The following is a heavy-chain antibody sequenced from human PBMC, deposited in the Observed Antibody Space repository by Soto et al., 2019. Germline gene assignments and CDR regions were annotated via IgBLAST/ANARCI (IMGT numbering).Heavy chain of an antibody. CDR2: INPNRGGT. Sequence: QVQLVQSGAEVKKPGASVKVSCKASGYTFTGYYMHWVRQAPGQGLEWMGWINPNRGGTNYAQKFQGWVTMTRDTSISTAYMELSRLRSDDTAVYYCARGVVPAAISYYYYYGMDVWGQGTTVTVSS. CDR1: GYTFTGYY. D-gene: IGHD2-2*01. J-gene: IGHJ6*02. V-gene: IGHV1-2*04. CDR3: ARGVVPAAISYYYYYGMDV.